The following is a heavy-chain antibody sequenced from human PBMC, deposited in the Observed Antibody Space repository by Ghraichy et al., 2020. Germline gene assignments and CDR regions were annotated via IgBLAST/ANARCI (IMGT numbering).Heavy chain of an antibody. CDR3: ARDLEITNWFIDAFDL. J-gene: IGHJ3*01. Sequence: GGSLRLSCAASGFSLSDYEIVWVRQTPGKGLEWISYISRSGSTIMYSDSVKGRFSISRDHGKNSLFLQMNSLRAEDTALYYCARDLEITNWFIDAFDLWGQGTQVTVSS. CDR1: GFSLSDYE. D-gene: IGHD7-27*01. V-gene: IGHV3-48*03. CDR2: ISRSGSTI.